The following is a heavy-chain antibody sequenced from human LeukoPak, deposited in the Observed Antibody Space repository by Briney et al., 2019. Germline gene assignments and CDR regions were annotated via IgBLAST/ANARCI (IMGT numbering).Heavy chain of an antibody. CDR3: ARSNLRSGFTSPIRY. Sequence: GASVTVSYKPSGYTFTNYDINWLRQATGQRLEWLGWMNPNSGNTGYPQKFQGRVTMTMNTSISTAYMELSSLRSEDTAVYYCARSNLRSGFTSPIRYWGQGTLVTVSS. J-gene: IGHJ4*02. CDR2: MNPNSGNT. V-gene: IGHV1-8*01. D-gene: IGHD3-3*01. CDR1: GYTFTNYD.